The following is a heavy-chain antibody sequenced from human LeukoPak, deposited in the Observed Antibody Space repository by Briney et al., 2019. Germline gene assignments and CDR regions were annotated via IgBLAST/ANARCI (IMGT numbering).Heavy chain of an antibody. D-gene: IGHD3-10*01. J-gene: IGHJ4*02. CDR2: IYYSGST. CDR1: GGSISSYY. V-gene: IGHV4-59*12. CDR3: ARGPSDGSGSYYFDY. Sequence: KPSETLSLTCTVSGGSISSYYWSWIRQPPGKGLEWIGYIYYSGSTNYNPFLKSRVTISVDTSKNQFSLKLSSVTAADTAVYYCARGPSDGSGSYYFDYWGQGTLVTVSS.